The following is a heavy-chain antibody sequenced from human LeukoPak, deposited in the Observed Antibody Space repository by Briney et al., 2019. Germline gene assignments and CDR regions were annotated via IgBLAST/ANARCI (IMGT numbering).Heavy chain of an antibody. CDR2: ISSTGGTI. CDR1: GFTFSSNS. V-gene: IGHV3-48*04. Sequence: GGSLRLSCAASGFTFSSNSMNWVRQAPGKGLEWVSYISSTGGTIYYADSMKGRFTISRDNAKNSLYLQMNSLRAEDTAVYYCARAGYDFWSGSQRNWFDPWGQGTLVTVSS. D-gene: IGHD3-3*01. J-gene: IGHJ5*02. CDR3: ARAGYDFWSGSQRNWFDP.